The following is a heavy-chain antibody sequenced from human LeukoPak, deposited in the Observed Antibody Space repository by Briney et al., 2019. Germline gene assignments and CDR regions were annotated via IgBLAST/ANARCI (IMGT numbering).Heavy chain of an antibody. CDR2: ISAYNGNT. CDR1: GYTFTSYD. J-gene: IGHJ6*03. V-gene: IGHV1-18*01. CDR3: ASLNSSSWPYYYYMDV. Sequence: VASVKVSCKASGYTFTSYDINWVRQATGQGLEWMGWISAYNGNTNYAQKLQGRVTMTTDTSTSTAYMELRSLRSDDTAVYYCASLNSSSWPYYYYMDVWGKGTTVTISS. D-gene: IGHD6-13*01.